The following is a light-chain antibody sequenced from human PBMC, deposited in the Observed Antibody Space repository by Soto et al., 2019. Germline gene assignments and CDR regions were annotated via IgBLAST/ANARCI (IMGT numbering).Light chain of an antibody. CDR1: SSNIGSNS. J-gene: IGLJ2*01. Sequence: QSVLTQPPSASGTPGQTVTISCSGSSSNIGSNSVNWFQHLPGAVPKLLIYGNSNRPSGVPDRFSGSKSGTSASLAITGLQAEDEADYYCQSYDSSLSGSGVFGGGTKLTVL. V-gene: IGLV1-40*01. CDR2: GNS. CDR3: QSYDSSLSGSGV.